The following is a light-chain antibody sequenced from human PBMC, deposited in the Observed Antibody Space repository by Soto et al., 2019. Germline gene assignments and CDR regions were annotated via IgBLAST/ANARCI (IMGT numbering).Light chain of an antibody. J-gene: IGKJ4*01. CDR3: QQYGSSPLT. Sequence: EIVLTQSPGTLSLSPGERATLSCRASQYVSTTFFAWYQQKPGQAPRLLIYGTSNRATGNPDRFSGSGSGTDFTLTISRPEPEDFAVYYCQQYGSSPLTFGGGTRMEIK. CDR1: QYVSTTF. CDR2: GTS. V-gene: IGKV3-20*01.